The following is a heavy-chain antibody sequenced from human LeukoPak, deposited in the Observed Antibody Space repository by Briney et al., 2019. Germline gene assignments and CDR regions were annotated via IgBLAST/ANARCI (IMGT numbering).Heavy chain of an antibody. Sequence: SETLSLTCAVYGGSFSGYYWSWIRQPPGKGLEWIGEINHSGSTNYNPSLKSRVTISVDTSKNQFSLKLSSVTAADTAVYYCARAGLAYSGSYNYNWFDPWGQGTPVTVSS. CDR3: ARAGLAYSGSYNYNWFDP. D-gene: IGHD1-26*01. CDR1: GGSFSGYY. J-gene: IGHJ5*02. V-gene: IGHV4-34*01. CDR2: INHSGST.